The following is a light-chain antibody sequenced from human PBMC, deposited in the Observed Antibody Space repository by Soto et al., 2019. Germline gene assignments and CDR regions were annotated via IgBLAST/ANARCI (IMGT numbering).Light chain of an antibody. CDR2: GAS. Sequence: DIQITQSPSTLSASVGDRVTITCRASQSITSWLAWYQQKPGKAPKLLIYGASTLQSDVQSRFSGSGSGTEFTLTVRSLQAEDSATYYCQQFNDYPLTFGGGTKVDIK. CDR1: QSITSW. CDR3: QQFNDYPLT. J-gene: IGKJ4*01. V-gene: IGKV1-5*01.